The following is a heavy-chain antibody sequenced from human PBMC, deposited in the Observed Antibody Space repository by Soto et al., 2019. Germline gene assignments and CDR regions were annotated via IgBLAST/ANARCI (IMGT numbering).Heavy chain of an antibody. D-gene: IGHD3-10*01. J-gene: IGHJ3*02. CDR2: IYYSGST. Sequence: SETLSLTCTVSGGPISSGGYYWSWIRQHPGKGLEWIGYIYYSGSTYYNPSLKGRVTISVDTSKNQFSLKLSSVTAADTAVYYCASLTLPMVRGGDAFDIWGQGTMVTVSS. CDR3: ASLTLPMVRGGDAFDI. CDR1: GGPISSGGYY. V-gene: IGHV4-31*03.